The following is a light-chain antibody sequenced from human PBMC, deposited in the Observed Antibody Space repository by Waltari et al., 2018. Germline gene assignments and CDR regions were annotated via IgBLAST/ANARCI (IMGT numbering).Light chain of an antibody. CDR1: SSDVGSYHL. J-gene: IGLJ3*02. CDR2: EVS. CDR3: CSYAGSSTFEV. V-gene: IGLV2-23*02. Sequence: QSALTQPASVSGSPGQSITISCTGTSSDVGSYHLVSWYQQHPGKAPKLMIYEVSKRPSGVSNRFSGSKSGNTASLTISGLQAEDEADYYCCSYAGSSTFEVFGGGTKLTVL.